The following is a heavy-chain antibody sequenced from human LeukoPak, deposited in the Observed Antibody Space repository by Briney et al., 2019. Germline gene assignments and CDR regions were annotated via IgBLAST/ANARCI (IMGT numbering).Heavy chain of an antibody. V-gene: IGHV4-61*01. CDR3: ARATVTRLNYYYYMDV. D-gene: IGHD4-11*01. J-gene: IGHJ6*03. CDR2: IYYSGST. Sequence: PSQTLSLTCTVSGGSISSGTYYWSWIRQPPGKGLEWIGYIYYSGSTNYNPSLKSRVTISVDTSKNQFSLKLSSVTAADTAVYYCARATVTRLNYYYYMDVWGKGTTVTVSS. CDR1: GGSISSGTYY.